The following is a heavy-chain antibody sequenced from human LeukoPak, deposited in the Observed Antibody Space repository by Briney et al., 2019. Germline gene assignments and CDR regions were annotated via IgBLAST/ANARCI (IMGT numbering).Heavy chain of an antibody. J-gene: IGHJ4*02. V-gene: IGHV1-18*01. Sequence: ASVKVSCKASGYTFTSYDINWVRQAPGQGLEWMGWISAYNGNTNYAQKLQGRVTMTTDTSTSTAYMELRSLRSGDTAVYYCARDQIAAAGTEFDYWGQGTLVTVSS. CDR2: ISAYNGNT. CDR3: ARDQIAAAGTEFDY. D-gene: IGHD6-13*01. CDR1: GYTFTSYD.